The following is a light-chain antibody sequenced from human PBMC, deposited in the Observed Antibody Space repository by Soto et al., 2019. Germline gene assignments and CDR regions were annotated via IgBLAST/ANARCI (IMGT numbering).Light chain of an antibody. V-gene: IGKV1-5*01. Sequence: DIQMTQSPSTLSAFVGDRVTITCRANQSISSWLAWYQQKPGKAPNLLIYEASSLQSGVPSRFSGSGSGVEFTLTISSLQPDDFATYYFQQYNSSPLTFGGGTKVEIK. CDR3: QQYNSSPLT. CDR2: EAS. J-gene: IGKJ4*01. CDR1: QSISSW.